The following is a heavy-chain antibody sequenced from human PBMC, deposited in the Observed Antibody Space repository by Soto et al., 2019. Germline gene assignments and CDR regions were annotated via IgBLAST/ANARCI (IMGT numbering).Heavy chain of an antibody. Sequence: GGSLRLSCAASGFTFSSYGMHWVRQAPGKGLEWVAVIWYDGSNKYYADSVKGRFTISRGNSKNTLYLQMNSLRAEDTAVYYCTFDRLPAAITFSFDPWGQGTLVTVSS. CDR3: TFDRLPAAITFSFDP. CDR2: IWYDGSNK. V-gene: IGHV3-33*01. CDR1: GFTFSSYG. D-gene: IGHD2-2*02. J-gene: IGHJ5*02.